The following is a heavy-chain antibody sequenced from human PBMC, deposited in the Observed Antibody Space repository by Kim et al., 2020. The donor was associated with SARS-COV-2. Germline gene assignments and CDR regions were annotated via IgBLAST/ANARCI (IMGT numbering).Heavy chain of an antibody. CDR3: AKEPGGGYSSGHVFDY. V-gene: IGHV3-23*01. Sequence: GGSLRLSCAASGFTFSSYAMSWVRQAPGKGLEWVSAISGSGGSTYYADSVKGRFTISRDNSKNTLYLQMNSLRAEDTAVYYCAKEPGGGYSSGHVFDYWGQGTLVTVSS. J-gene: IGHJ4*02. CDR1: GFTFSSYA. CDR2: ISGSGGST. D-gene: IGHD6-19*01.